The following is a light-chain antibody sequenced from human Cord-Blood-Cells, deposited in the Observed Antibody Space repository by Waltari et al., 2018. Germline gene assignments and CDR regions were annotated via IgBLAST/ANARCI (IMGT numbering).Light chain of an antibody. V-gene: IGLV1-40*01. J-gene: IGLJ1*01. Sequence: QSVLTQPPSVSGAPGKRVTISCTGSSSNIGAGYDVHWYQQLPGTAPKLIIYGNSNRPSGVPDRVSGSKSGTSASLAITGLQAEDEADYYCQSYDSSLSGYVFGTGTKVTVL. CDR1: SSNIGAGYD. CDR3: QSYDSSLSGYV. CDR2: GNS.